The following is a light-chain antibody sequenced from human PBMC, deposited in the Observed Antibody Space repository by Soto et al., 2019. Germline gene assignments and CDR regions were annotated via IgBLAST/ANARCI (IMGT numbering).Light chain of an antibody. J-gene: IGKJ4*01. Sequence: EIVMTQSPGTLSVSPGERATLFCRASQSVRSSLAWYQQKPGQAPRLFIYGASSRATGIPDRFSGSGSGTDFTLTISRLEPEDFAVYYCQQSGSSPLTFGGGTKVDI. V-gene: IGKV3-20*01. CDR1: QSVRSS. CDR2: GAS. CDR3: QQSGSSPLT.